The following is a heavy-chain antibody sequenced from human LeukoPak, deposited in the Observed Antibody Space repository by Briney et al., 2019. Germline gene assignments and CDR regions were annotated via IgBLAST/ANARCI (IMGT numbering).Heavy chain of an antibody. CDR1: GGSISSYY. CDR3: ARSRKRGYSYGLGYFDY. Sequence: SETLSLTCTVSGGSISSYYWSWIRQPPGKGLEWIGYIYYSGSTNYNPSLKSRVTISVDTSKNQFSLKLSSVTAADTAVYYCARSRKRGYSYGLGYFDYWGQGTLVTVSS. CDR2: IYYSGST. V-gene: IGHV4-59*12. D-gene: IGHD5-18*01. J-gene: IGHJ4*02.